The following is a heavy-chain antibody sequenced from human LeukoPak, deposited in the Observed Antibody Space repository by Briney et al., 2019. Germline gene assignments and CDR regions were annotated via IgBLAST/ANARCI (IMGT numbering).Heavy chain of an antibody. V-gene: IGHV1-8*01. J-gene: IGHJ4*02. Sequence: ASVKVSCKASGYTFTSYDINWVRQATGQGLEWMGWMNPNSGNTGYAQKFQGRVTMTRNTSISTAYMELSSLRSEDTAVYYCASSAHSIAAAGTFDSWGQGTLVTVSS. CDR2: MNPNSGNT. CDR1: GYTFTSYD. CDR3: ASSAHSIAAAGTFDS. D-gene: IGHD6-13*01.